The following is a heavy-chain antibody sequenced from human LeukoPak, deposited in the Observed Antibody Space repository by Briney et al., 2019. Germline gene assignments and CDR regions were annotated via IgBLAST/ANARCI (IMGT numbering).Heavy chain of an antibody. CDR3: ARDHGYCSGGSCYNFDY. D-gene: IGHD2-15*01. J-gene: IGHJ4*02. Sequence: GGSLRLSCAASGFTVTGNYMSWVRQAPGKGLEWVAVISYDGSNKYYADSVKGRFTISRDNSKNTLYLQMNSLRAEDTAVYYCARDHGYCSGGSCYNFDYWGQGTLVTVSS. CDR2: ISYDGSNK. CDR1: GFTVTGNY. V-gene: IGHV3-30-3*01.